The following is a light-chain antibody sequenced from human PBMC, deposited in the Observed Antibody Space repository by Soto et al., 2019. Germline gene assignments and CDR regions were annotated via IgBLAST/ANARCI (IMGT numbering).Light chain of an antibody. J-gene: IGLJ1*01. CDR3: SSSTSRTTFV. CDR2: EVT. Sequence: QSALTQPASVSGSPGQSITISCTGSRSDIGSYDFVSWYQQHPGKVPKLIIYEVTNRPSGVSHRFSGSKSGSTASLTISGLQAEDEADYYCSSSTSRTTFVFGTGTKVTV. V-gene: IGLV2-14*01. CDR1: RSDIGSYDF.